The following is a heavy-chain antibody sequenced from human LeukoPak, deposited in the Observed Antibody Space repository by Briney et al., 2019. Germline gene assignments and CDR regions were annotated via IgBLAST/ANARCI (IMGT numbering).Heavy chain of an antibody. V-gene: IGHV3-23*01. Sequence: PGGSLRLSCAASGFTFSSYALTWVRQAPGKGLEWVSGISGSGGSTYYADSVKGRSIISRDNAKNSLYLQMNSLRAEDTAVYYCARDGPRVDYWGQGTLVTVSS. CDR2: ISGSGGST. J-gene: IGHJ4*02. CDR1: GFTFSSYA. CDR3: ARDGPRVDY.